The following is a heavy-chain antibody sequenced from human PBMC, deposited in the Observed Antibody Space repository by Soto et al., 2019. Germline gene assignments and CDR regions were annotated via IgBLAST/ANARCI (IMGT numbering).Heavy chain of an antibody. J-gene: IGHJ6*02. CDR1: GFTFSSYG. CDR2: IWFNGRNK. D-gene: IGHD2-2*01. Sequence: PGGSLRLSCAAPGFTFSSYGMHWVRQAPGKGLEWVAVIWFNGRNKYYADSVKGRFTISRDNSKNTLYLQMSSLRAEDTAVYYCAREKGASRYYFGLDVWGQGTTVTVSS. CDR3: AREKGASRYYFGLDV. V-gene: IGHV3-33*01.